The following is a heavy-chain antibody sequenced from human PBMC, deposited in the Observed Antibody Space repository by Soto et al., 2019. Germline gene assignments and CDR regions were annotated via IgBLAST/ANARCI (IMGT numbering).Heavy chain of an antibody. D-gene: IGHD3-9*01. CDR1: GGSFSPNY. Sequence: SETLSLTCTVSGGSFSPNYWSWIRQPPGKGLEWIGYIYHSGSTYYNPSLKSRVTISVDRSKNQFSLKLSSVTAADTAVYYCARGYYDILTGYHPLDYWGQGTLVTVSS. CDR2: IYHSGST. J-gene: IGHJ4*02. V-gene: IGHV4-59*01. CDR3: ARGYYDILTGYHPLDY.